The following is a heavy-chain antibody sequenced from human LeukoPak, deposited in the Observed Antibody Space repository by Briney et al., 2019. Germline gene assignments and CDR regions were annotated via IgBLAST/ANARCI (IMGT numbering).Heavy chain of an antibody. CDR2: INHSGST. CDR1: GGSFSGYY. V-gene: IGHV4-34*01. CDR3: AGYREYWDWHFDL. D-gene: IGHD2-8*02. J-gene: IGHJ2*01. Sequence: SETLSLTCAVYGGSFSGYYWSWIRQPPGKGLEWIGEINHSGSTNYNPSLKSRVTISVDTSKNQFSLQLSSVTAADTAVYYCAGYREYWDWHFDLWGRGAPVTVSP.